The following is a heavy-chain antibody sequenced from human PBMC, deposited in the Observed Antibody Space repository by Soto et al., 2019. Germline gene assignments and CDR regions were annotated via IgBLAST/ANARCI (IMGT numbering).Heavy chain of an antibody. CDR1: GFTFSSYA. CDR2: ITASGGRT. D-gene: IGHD4-17*01. V-gene: IGHV3-23*01. CDR3: AKDTRYADYVRWCDS. J-gene: IGHJ5*01. Sequence: EVHLLESGGGLVQPGGSLRLSCTASGFTFSSYAMTWVRQAPGRGLEGVSGITASGGRTFYADSVKGRFTISRDNSRCTLYLQMNSLRAEDTAVYYCAKDTRYADYVRWCDSWGQGTLVTVSS.